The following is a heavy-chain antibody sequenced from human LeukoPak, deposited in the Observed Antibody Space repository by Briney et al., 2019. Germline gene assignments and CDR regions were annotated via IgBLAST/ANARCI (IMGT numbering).Heavy chain of an antibody. CDR2: ISTRDTFI. Sequence: GGSLRLSCEASGFTFTTYSMTWVRQTPGEGLGWVSSISTRDTFINYADSVKGRFTISRDNAKNSLFLQMTSLRAEDTAMYYCARWKPRSDALDVWGKGTMVMVSP. CDR1: GFTFTTYS. V-gene: IGHV3-21*01. CDR3: ARWKPRSDALDV. D-gene: IGHD1-1*01. J-gene: IGHJ3*01.